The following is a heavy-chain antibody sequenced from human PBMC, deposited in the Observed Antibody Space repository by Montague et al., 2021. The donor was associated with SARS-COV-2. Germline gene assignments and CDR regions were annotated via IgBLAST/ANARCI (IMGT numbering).Heavy chain of an antibody. CDR1: GGSFSDHY. D-gene: IGHD3-10*01. CDR3: ARGARQGYGFRLGSFDY. Sequence: SETLSLTCAVYGGSFSDHYWNWLRQPPGKGLEWIGEINHSGSTNNNPSLKSRVTMSVDTSKNQFSLKLSSVTAADTAVYYCARGARQGYGFRLGSFDYWGQGTLVTVSS. V-gene: IGHV4-34*01. J-gene: IGHJ4*02. CDR2: INHSGST.